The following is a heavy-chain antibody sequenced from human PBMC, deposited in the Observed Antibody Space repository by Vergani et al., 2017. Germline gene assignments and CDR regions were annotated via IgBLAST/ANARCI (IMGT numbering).Heavy chain of an antibody. V-gene: IGHV3-33*01. J-gene: IGHJ4*02. CDR2: IWYDGSNN. Sequence: QVQLVESGGGVVQPGRSLRLSCAASGFTFSSYGMHWVRQAPGKGLEWVAVIWYDGSNNYYADSVKGRFTISRDNSKNTLYLQMNSLRAEDTAVYYCARVRGLHWYYFDYWGQGTLVTVSS. D-gene: IGHD2-8*02. CDR3: ARVRGLHWYYFDY. CDR1: GFTFSSYG.